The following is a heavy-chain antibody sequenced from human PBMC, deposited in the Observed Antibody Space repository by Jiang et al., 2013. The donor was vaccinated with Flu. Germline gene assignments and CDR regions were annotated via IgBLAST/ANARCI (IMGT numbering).Heavy chain of an antibody. CDR2: TYYRSKWYN. D-gene: IGHD6-25*01. V-gene: IGHV6-1*01. J-gene: IGHJ5*02. CDR3: ARDVSAVGSDNWFDP. Sequence: RQSPSRGLEWLGRTYYRSKWYNDYAVSVKSRITINPDTSKNQFSLQLNSVTPEDTAVYFCARDVSAVGSDNWFDPWGQGTLVTVSS.